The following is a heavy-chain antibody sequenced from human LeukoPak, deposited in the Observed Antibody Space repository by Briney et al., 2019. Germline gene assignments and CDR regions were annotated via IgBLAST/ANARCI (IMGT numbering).Heavy chain of an antibody. CDR3: ARGGVDALYDSSGYFDY. CDR2: IIPIFGTA. CDR1: GGTFSSYA. J-gene: IGHJ4*02. V-gene: IGHV1-69*13. Sequence: ASVKVSFKASGGTFSSYAISWVRQAPGQGLEWMGGIIPIFGTANYAQKFQGRVTITADESTSTAYMELSSLRSEDTAVYYCARGGVDALYDSSGYFDYWGQGTLVTVSS. D-gene: IGHD3-22*01.